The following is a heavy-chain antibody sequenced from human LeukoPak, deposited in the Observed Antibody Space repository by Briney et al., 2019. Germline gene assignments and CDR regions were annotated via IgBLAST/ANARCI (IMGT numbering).Heavy chain of an antibody. Sequence: SETLSLTCAVYGGSFSGYYWSWIRQPPGKGLEWIGEINHSGDTNYNPSLKSRVTISVDTSKNQFSLKLSSVTAADTAVYYCAGGADSSGYYSIFYFDYWGQGTLVTVSS. V-gene: IGHV4-34*01. J-gene: IGHJ4*02. CDR3: AGGADSSGYYSIFYFDY. D-gene: IGHD3-22*01. CDR2: INHSGDT. CDR1: GGSFSGYY.